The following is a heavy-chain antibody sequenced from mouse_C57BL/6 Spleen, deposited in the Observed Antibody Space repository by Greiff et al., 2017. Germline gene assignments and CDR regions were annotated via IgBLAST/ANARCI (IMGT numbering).Heavy chain of an antibody. CDR3: ARDYDGSSSYFDY. Sequence: VQLKESGAELMKPGASVKLSCQATGYTFTGYWIEWVKQRPGHGLEWIGEILTGSGRTNFNEKLKSKATFTADTSTNTAYMQLSSLTTNDSASYCCARDYDGSSSYFDYWGQGTTLTVSS. CDR1: GYTFTGYW. D-gene: IGHD1-1*01. V-gene: IGHV1-9*01. J-gene: IGHJ2*01. CDR2: ILTGSGRT.